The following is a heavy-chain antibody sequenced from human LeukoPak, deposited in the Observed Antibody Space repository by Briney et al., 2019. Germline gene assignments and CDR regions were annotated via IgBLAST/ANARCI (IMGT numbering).Heavy chain of an antibody. D-gene: IGHD3-22*01. CDR1: GFSFSNYY. Sequence: ASVKVSCKASGFSFSNYYMHWVRQAPGQGGERFGIINPIGDTTTYAQTFQGRVTMTMDTSASTVYIELSSLRSEDAAMYYCARGLDSTSYYRYWGQGTLVTVSS. J-gene: IGHJ4*02. V-gene: IGHV1-46*01. CDR2: INPIGDTT. CDR3: ARGLDSTSYYRY.